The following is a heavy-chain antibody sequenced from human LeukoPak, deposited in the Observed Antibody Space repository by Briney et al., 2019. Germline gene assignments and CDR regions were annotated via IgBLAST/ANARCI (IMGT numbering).Heavy chain of an antibody. CDR1: GGSISGYY. CDR2: SAHSGST. D-gene: IGHD3-22*01. Sequence: SETLSLTCTVSGGSISGYYWSWIRQPPGKGLEWIGFSAHSGSTSYNPSLKSRVTISVDRSMNHFSLMLTSVTAADTAVYYCARYYADINGYYYYYDYWGQGTLVTVSS. CDR3: ARYYADINGYYYYYDY. V-gene: IGHV4-59*01. J-gene: IGHJ4*02.